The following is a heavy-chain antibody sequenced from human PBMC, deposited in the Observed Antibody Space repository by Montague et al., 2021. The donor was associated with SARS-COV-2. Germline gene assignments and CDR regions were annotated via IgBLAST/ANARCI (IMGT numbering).Heavy chain of an antibody. CDR1: GFTFDDYA. Sequence: SLRLSCAVSGFTFDDYAMHWVRQAPGKGLEWVSGISWKSGSIAYADSMKGRFTISRDNAKNSLYLQMNSLRAEDTALYYCAKVMREDYYDSSGSPDAFDIWGQGTMVTVSS. D-gene: IGHD3-22*01. V-gene: IGHV3-9*01. CDR2: ISWKSGSI. J-gene: IGHJ3*02. CDR3: AKVMREDYYDSSGSPDAFDI.